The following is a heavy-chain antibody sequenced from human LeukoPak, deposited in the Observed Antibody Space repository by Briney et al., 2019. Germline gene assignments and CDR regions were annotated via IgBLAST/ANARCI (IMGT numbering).Heavy chain of an antibody. CDR2: IYHSGST. J-gene: IGHJ4*02. CDR3: ARVGPTIIAAAAAPYFDY. D-gene: IGHD6-13*01. V-gene: IGHV4-4*02. CDR1: GGSISSSNW. Sequence: SETLSLTCAVSGGSISSSNWWSWVRQPPGEGLEWIGEIYHSGSTNYNPSLKSRVTISVDKSKNQFSLELSSVTAADTAVYYCARVGPTIIAAAAAPYFDYWGQGTLVTVSS.